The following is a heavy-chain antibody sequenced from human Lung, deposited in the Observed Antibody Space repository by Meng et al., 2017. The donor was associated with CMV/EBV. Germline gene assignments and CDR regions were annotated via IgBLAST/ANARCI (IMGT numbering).Heavy chain of an antibody. Sequence: YMHWVRQAPGQGLEWMGRINPNSGGTNYAQKFQGRVTMTRDTSISTAYMELRRLRSDDTAVYYCARGPRADGYYDILTGYRSPYYFDYWGQGTLVTVSS. D-gene: IGHD3-9*01. J-gene: IGHJ4*02. CDR1: Y. V-gene: IGHV1-2*06. CDR2: INPNSGGT. CDR3: ARGPRADGYYDILTGYRSPYYFDY.